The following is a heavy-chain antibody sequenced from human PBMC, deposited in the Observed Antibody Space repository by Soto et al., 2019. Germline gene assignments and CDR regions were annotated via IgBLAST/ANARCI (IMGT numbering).Heavy chain of an antibody. CDR1: GFTFSSYS. CDR3: ASSIAARPGGYYFDY. CDR2: ISSSSSTI. V-gene: IGHV3-48*02. Sequence: GGSLRLSCAASGFTFSSYSMNWVRQAPGKGLEWVSYISSSSSTIYYADSVKGRFTISRDNAKNSLYLQMNSLRDEDTAVYYCASSIAARPGGYYFDYWGQGTLVTVSS. D-gene: IGHD6-6*01. J-gene: IGHJ4*02.